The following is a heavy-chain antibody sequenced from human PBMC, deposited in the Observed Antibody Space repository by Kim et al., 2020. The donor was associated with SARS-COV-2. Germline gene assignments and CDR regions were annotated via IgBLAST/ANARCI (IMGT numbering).Heavy chain of an antibody. V-gene: IGHV1-18*01. J-gene: IGHJ6*02. D-gene: IGHD3-3*01. CDR3: ARLRFLEWWRGDMDV. Sequence: QKLQGRVTMTTDTSTSTAYMELRSLRSDDTAVYYCARLRFLEWWRGDMDVWGQGTTVTVSS.